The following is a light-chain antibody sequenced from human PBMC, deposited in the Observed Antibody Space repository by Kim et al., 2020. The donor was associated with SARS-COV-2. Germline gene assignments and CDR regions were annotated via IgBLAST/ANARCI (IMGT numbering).Light chain of an antibody. CDR1: YKVNRY. Sequence: SPGERAAHPCRAGYKVNRYLAWYQQKPGQAPRLLIYETTDRATGIPATFSGSRSGTAFPLTISSLGTEKFGVFFSQKRSDWPMTFGQGARREIK. CDR2: ETT. V-gene: IGKV3-11*01. J-gene: IGKJ5*01. CDR3: QKRSDWPMT.